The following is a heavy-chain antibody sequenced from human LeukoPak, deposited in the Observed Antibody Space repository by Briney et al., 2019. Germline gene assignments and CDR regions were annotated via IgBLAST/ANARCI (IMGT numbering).Heavy chain of an antibody. CDR2: IILIFGTA. CDR1: GGTFSSYA. J-gene: IGHJ5*02. CDR3: ATEGYYYDSSGYPPKT. D-gene: IGHD3-22*01. V-gene: IGHV1-69*13. Sequence: GSSVKVSCKASGGTFSSYAISWVRQAPGQGLGWMGGIILIFGTANYAQKFQGRVTITADESTSTAYMELSSLRSEDTAVYYCATEGYYYDSSGYPPKTWGQGTLVTVSS.